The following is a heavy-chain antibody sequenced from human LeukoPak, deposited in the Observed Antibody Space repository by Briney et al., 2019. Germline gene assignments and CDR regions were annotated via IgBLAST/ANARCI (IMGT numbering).Heavy chain of an antibody. CDR1: EFTIANHW. D-gene: IGHD3-22*01. J-gene: IGHJ4*02. CDR3: ARIYDSSGCIDF. Sequence: GGSLRLSCSASEFTIANHWMSWVRQAPGKGLEWVANIKQDGSEKYYVDSMKGRFTVSRDNAKISVYLQINSLRAEDTAVYYCARIYDSSGCIDFWGQGTLVTVSS. V-gene: IGHV3-7*01. CDR2: IKQDGSEK.